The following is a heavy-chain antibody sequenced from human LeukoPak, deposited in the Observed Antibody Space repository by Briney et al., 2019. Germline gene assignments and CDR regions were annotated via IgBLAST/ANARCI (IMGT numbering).Heavy chain of an antibody. D-gene: IGHD5-12*01. J-gene: IGHJ4*02. CDR2: IYYSGST. CDR3: ARSGYSDIDY. CDR1: GGSISSYY. Sequence: PSETLSLTCTVSGGSISSYYWSWIRQPPGKGLEWIGYIYYSGSTNYNPSLKSRVTISVDTSKNQFSLKLSSVAAADTAVYYCARSGYSDIDYWGQGTLVTVSS. V-gene: IGHV4-59*12.